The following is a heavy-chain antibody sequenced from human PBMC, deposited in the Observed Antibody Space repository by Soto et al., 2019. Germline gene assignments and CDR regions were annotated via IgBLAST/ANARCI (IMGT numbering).Heavy chain of an antibody. CDR2: IYWDDDK. J-gene: IGHJ4*02. CDR3: AHLPAAGSPFDY. D-gene: IGHD3-10*01. CDR1: GFSPRTSGVG. Sequence: GSGPTLVNPPQTLTLTCTFSGFSPRTSGVGVGWIRQPPGKALEWLALIYWDDDKRYSPSLKSRLTITKDTSKNQVVLTMTNMDPVDTATYYCAHLPAAGSPFDYWGQRTLVTVSS. V-gene: IGHV2-5*02.